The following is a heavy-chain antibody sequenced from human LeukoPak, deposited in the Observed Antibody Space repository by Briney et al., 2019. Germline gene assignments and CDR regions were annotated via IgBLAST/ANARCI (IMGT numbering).Heavy chain of an antibody. V-gene: IGHV4-30-4*02. D-gene: IGHD3-22*01. CDR1: GGSISSGDYY. J-gene: IGHJ4*02. CDR2: IYYSGST. Sequence: SETLSLTCTVSGGSISSGDYYWSWIRQPPGKGLEWIGYIYYSGSTYYNPSLKSRVTISVDTSKNQFSLKLSSVTAADTAVYYCAREGGENYYDSSGHFDYWGQGTLVTVSS. CDR3: AREGGENYYDSSGHFDY.